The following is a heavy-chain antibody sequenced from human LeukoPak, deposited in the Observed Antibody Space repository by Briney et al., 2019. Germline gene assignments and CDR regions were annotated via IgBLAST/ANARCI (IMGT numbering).Heavy chain of an antibody. V-gene: IGHV4-34*01. CDR2: INHSGST. CDR3: ARAPLRYFDWLPGFDP. CDR1: GGSFSGYY. Sequence: SETLSLTCAVYGGSFSGYYWSWIRQPPGKGLEWIGEINHSGSTNYNPSLKSRVTISVDTSKNQFSLKLSSVTAADTAVYYCARAPLRYFDWLPGFDPWGQGTLVTVSS. D-gene: IGHD3-9*01. J-gene: IGHJ5*02.